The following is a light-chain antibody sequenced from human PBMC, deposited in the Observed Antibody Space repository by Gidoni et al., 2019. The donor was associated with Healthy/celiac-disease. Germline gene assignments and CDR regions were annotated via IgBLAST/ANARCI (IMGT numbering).Light chain of an antibody. CDR1: SPNIGSNT. CDR3: AAWDDSLNDVV. CDR2: SNK. Sequence: QSVLTQPPSASGTPGQRGTISCSGSSPNIGSNTVNWFQQLPGTAPKLLIYSNKQRPSGVPDRFSGSKSGTSASLAIRGLQSEDEADYYCAAWDDSLNDVVFGGGTKLTVL. J-gene: IGLJ2*01. V-gene: IGLV1-44*01.